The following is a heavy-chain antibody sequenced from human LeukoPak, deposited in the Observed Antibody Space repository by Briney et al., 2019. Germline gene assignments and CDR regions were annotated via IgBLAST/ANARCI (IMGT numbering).Heavy chain of an antibody. Sequence: SGTLSLTCTVSGGSISGYYWTWIRQPPGKGLEWIGYIYPSESTNYNPSLKSRVTISVDPSKNQFSLKLRSVSAADAAIYYCARLADTTLANYFFDYWGQGTLVTVSS. CDR1: GGSISGYY. J-gene: IGHJ4*02. CDR3: ARLADTTLANYFFDY. CDR2: IYPSEST. D-gene: IGHD1-26*01. V-gene: IGHV4-4*09.